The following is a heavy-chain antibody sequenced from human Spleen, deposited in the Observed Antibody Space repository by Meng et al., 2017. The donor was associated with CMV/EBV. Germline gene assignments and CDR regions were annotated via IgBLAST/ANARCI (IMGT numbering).Heavy chain of an antibody. Sequence: QGHCKQSAPGLVKPSPTLSRTCTVSGGSISSGDYYWSWIRQPPGKGLELIGHIYYSGSTSYNPSLKSRVTISVDTSNNQFSLKLSSVTAADTAVYYCARVGWRQWSFDLWGRGTLVTVSS. V-gene: IGHV4-30-4*01. CDR3: ARVGWRQWSFDL. J-gene: IGHJ2*01. CDR1: GGSISSGDYY. CDR2: IYYSGST. D-gene: IGHD5-18*01.